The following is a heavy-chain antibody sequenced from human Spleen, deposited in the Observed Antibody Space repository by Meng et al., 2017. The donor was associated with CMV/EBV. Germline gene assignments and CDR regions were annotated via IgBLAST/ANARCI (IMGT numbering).Heavy chain of an antibody. CDR2: IYSGGTST. D-gene: IGHD6-13*01. J-gene: IGHJ4*02. CDR1: GFIFRSYG. CDR3: AKGLAAADDY. Sequence: LSCAASGFIFRSYGMSWVRQAPGKGLEWVSMIYSGGTSTYYADPVKGRFAVSRDDSKNTLYLQMNNLRAEDTAVYYCAKGLAAADDYWGQGTLVTVSS. V-gene: IGHV3-23*03.